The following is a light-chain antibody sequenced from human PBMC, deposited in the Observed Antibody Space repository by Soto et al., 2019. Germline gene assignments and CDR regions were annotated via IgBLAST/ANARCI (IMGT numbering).Light chain of an antibody. Sequence: DIQMTQSPSSVSASVGDRVTITCRASQYISNWLAWYQQKPGKAPKLLIYAASSLVNGVPSRFSGSGSVTNFTLTISSLQPEDLATYYCQQANSFPFGGGTKVEI. CDR1: QYISNW. CDR2: AAS. J-gene: IGKJ4*01. CDR3: QQANSFP. V-gene: IGKV1-12*01.